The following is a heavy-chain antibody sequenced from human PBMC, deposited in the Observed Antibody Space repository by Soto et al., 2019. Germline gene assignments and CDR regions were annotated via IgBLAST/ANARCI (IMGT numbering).Heavy chain of an antibody. CDR3: ARDEWTARSHTNFVY. D-gene: IGHD2-8*01. Sequence: GGSLRLSCAASGFTFSGYAMHWVRQAPGKGLEWLAFISYDETNKYYSDSVKGRFTISRDNSKNTLSLQMNSLTAEDTAVYYCARDEWTARSHTNFVYWGQGTLVTVSS. J-gene: IGHJ4*02. CDR2: ISYDETNK. CDR1: GFTFSGYA. V-gene: IGHV3-30-3*01.